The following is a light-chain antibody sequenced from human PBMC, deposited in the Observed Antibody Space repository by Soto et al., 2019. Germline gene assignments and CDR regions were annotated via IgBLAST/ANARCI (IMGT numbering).Light chain of an antibody. Sequence: QAVLTQPPSASGSPGQSVTISCSGTSSDVGGYDSVSWYQHHPGKVPKLIIFDVDKWPSGVPDRFSGFKSGNTASLTVSGLRAEYEDDYYCSSYAGSNTFVFGTGTKVTGL. V-gene: IGLV2-8*01. CDR3: SSYAGSNTFV. J-gene: IGLJ1*01. CDR1: SSDVGGYDS. CDR2: DVD.